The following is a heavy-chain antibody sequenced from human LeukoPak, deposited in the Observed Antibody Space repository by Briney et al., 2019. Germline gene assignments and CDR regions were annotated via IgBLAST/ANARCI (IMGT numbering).Heavy chain of an antibody. V-gene: IGHV3-7*03. Sequence: PGGSLRLSCAASGFTFSSYWMTWVRQAPGRGLEWVANIKQDGSEKYYVDSVKGRFTISRDNAKNSLYLQMNSLRAEDTAVYYCASGPRFGDYWGQGTLVTVSS. CDR3: ASGPRFGDY. D-gene: IGHD3-10*01. J-gene: IGHJ4*02. CDR2: IKQDGSEK. CDR1: GFTFSSYW.